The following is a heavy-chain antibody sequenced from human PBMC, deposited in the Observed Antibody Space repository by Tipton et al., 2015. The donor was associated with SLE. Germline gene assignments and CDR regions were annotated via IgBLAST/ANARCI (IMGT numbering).Heavy chain of an antibody. J-gene: IGHJ3*02. Sequence: SLRLSCAASGVNFGNYWMHWVRQAPGKGLVWVARVNEDGTIISYADSVRGRFTISRDNARNTLYLQMNSLRAEDTAVYYCARRNSESGAFDMWGQGTLVTVSS. CDR3: ARRNSESGAFDM. CDR2: VNEDGTII. V-gene: IGHV3-74*01. D-gene: IGHD3-10*01. CDR1: GVNFGNYW.